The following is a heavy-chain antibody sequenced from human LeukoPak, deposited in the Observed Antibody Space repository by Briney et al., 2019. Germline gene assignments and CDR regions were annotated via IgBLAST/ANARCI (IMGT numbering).Heavy chain of an antibody. D-gene: IGHD2-2*01. Sequence: PGGSLRLSCAASGFTFSSYAMHWVRQAPGKGLEWVAVISYDGSNKYYADSVKGRFTISRDNSKNTLYLQVNSLRAEDTALYYCAKGMPYYYYMDVWGKGTTVTVSS. CDR3: AKGMPYYYYMDV. J-gene: IGHJ6*03. CDR2: ISYDGSNK. V-gene: IGHV3-30-3*01. CDR1: GFTFSSYA.